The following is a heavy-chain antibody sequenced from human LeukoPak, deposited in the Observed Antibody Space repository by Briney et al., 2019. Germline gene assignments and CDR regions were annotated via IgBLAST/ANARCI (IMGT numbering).Heavy chain of an antibody. V-gene: IGHV1-69*01. CDR1: GGTFSTYA. CDR2: IIPIFGTG. D-gene: IGHD3-22*01. Sequence: SVKVSCKTSGGTFSTYAISWVRQAPGQGLEWMGGIIPIFGTGNYAQKSQGRVTITADESTSTAYMELSSLRSEDTAVYYCARGLGDSSGYYYSDYWGQGTLVTVSS. J-gene: IGHJ4*02. CDR3: ARGLGDSSGYYYSDY.